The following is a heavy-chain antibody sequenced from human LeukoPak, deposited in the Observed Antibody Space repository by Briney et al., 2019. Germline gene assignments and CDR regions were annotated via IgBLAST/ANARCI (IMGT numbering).Heavy chain of an antibody. Sequence: SETLSLTCTVSGGSISSYYWSWIRQPPGKGLEWIGYIYYSGSTNYNPSLKSRVTILVDTCKNQFSLKLSSVTAADTAVYYCARGPSKYDILTGYYLYYFDYWGQGTLVTVSS. D-gene: IGHD3-9*01. J-gene: IGHJ4*02. V-gene: IGHV4-59*01. CDR3: ARGPSKYDILTGYYLYYFDY. CDR1: GGSISSYY. CDR2: IYYSGST.